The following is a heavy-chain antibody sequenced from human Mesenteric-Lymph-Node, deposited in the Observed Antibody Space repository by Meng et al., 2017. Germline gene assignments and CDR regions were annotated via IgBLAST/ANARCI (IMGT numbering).Heavy chain of an antibody. CDR1: GFTFSSYE. D-gene: IGHD1-26*01. V-gene: IGHV3-48*03. CDR3: ARDLGFLRGRPGDF. CDR2: ISSSGSTI. J-gene: IGHJ4*02. Sequence: GESLKISCAASGFTFSSYEMNWVRQAPGKGLEWVSYISSSGSTIYYADSVKGRFTISRDNANNSLYLQMNSLRAEDSAVYYCARDLGFLRGRPGDFWGQGTRVTGSS.